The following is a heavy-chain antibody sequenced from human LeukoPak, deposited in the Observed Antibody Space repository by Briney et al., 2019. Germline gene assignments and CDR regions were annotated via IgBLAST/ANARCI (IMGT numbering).Heavy chain of an antibody. CDR3: ARALTRIAVAAGY. V-gene: IGHV1-2*02. Sequence: ASVKVSCKASGYTFTGYYMHWVRQAPGQGLEWMGWINPNSGGTNYAQKFQGRVTMTRDTSISTAYMELSRLRSDDTAVYYCARALTRIAVAAGYWGQGTLVTVSS. CDR1: GYTFTGYY. D-gene: IGHD6-19*01. J-gene: IGHJ4*02. CDR2: INPNSGGT.